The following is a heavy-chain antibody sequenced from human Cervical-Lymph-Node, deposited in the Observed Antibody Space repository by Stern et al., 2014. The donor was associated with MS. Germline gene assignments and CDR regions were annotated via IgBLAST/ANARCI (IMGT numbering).Heavy chain of an antibody. CDR2: FDPEDGET. J-gene: IGHJ6*02. D-gene: IGHD6-6*01. V-gene: IGHV1-24*01. CDR1: GYILTELS. CDR3: ATGVAARPDYYYGMDV. Sequence: DQLVESGAEVKKPGASVKVSCKDSGYILTELSMHWVRQAPGKGLERMGGFDPEDGETIYAQKFQGRVTMTEDTSTDTAYMELSSLRSEDTAVYYCATGVAARPDYYYGMDVWGQGTTVTVSS.